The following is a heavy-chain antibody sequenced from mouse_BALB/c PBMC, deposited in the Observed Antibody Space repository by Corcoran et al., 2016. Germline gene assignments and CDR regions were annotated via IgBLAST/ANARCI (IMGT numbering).Heavy chain of an antibody. D-gene: IGHD1-1*01. CDR2: INTYTGEP. CDR1: GYTFTNYG. J-gene: IGHJ1*01. Sequence: QIQLVQSGPELKKPGETVKISCKASGYTFTNYGMNWVKLAPGKGLKWMGWINTYTGEPTYADDFKGRFAFSLETSASTAYLQINNLKNEDTATYFCASGSSYWDVWGAGTTVTVSS. V-gene: IGHV9-3-1*01. CDR3: ASGSSYWDV.